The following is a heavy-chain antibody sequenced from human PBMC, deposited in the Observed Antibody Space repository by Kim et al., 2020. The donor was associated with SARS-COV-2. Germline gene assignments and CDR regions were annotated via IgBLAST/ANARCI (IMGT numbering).Heavy chain of an antibody. CDR3: ASHRAGIAARLFDY. CDR1: GFTFSSYW. V-gene: IGHV3-7*01. D-gene: IGHD6-6*01. CDR2: IKQDGSEK. J-gene: IGHJ4*02. Sequence: GGSLRLSCAASGFTFSSYWMSWVRQAPGKGLEWVANIKQDGSEKYYVDSVKGRFTISRDNAKNSLYLQMNSLRAEDTAVYYCASHRAGIAARLFDYWGQGTLVTVSS.